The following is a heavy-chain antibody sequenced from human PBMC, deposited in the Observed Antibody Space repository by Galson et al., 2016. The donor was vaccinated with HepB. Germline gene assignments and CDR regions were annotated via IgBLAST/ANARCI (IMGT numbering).Heavy chain of an antibody. CDR3: AKDGGRDFDY. CDR1: GFTFSSYG. D-gene: IGHD3-16*01. J-gene: IGHJ4*02. CDR2: TSYDGSKK. Sequence: SLRLSCAASGFTFSSYGMHWVRQAPGRGLEWVAVTSYDGSKKYYADSVKGRFTISRDNSKNTLYLQMNSLRAEDTAVYYFAKDGGRDFDYWGQGTLVTVSS. V-gene: IGHV3-30*18.